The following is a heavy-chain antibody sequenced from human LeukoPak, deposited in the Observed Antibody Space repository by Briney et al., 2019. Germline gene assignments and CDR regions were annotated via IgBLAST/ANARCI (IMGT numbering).Heavy chain of an antibody. Sequence: GASVKVSCKASGYTFTSYGISWVRQAPGQGLEWMGWISGYNSSPKYAQKFQGRVTMTTDTSTSTAYMELRGLTSDDTAVYYCARVRYQLLEYFDYWGQGTLVTVSS. J-gene: IGHJ4*02. D-gene: IGHD2-2*01. CDR2: ISGYNSSP. CDR1: GYTFTSYG. CDR3: ARVRYQLLEYFDY. V-gene: IGHV1-18*01.